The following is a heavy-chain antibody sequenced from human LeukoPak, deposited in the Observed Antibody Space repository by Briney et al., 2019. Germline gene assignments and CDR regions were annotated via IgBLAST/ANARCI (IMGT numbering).Heavy chain of an antibody. CDR1: GYTFSDYY. J-gene: IGHJ6*03. CDR3: ARTKGHFYYYYYYMDV. V-gene: IGHV1-18*04. Sequence: ASVKVSCKASGYTFSDYYMHWVRQAPGQGLEWMGWISAYNGNTNYAQKLQGRVTMTTDTSTSTAYMELRSLRSDDTAVYYCARTKGHFYYYYYYMDVWGKGTTVTVSS. CDR2: ISAYNGNT.